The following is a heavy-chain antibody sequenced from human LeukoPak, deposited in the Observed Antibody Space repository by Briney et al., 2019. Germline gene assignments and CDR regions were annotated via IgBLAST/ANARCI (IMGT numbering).Heavy chain of an antibody. Sequence: GESLKISCKGSGYTFTSYDINWVRQATGQGLEWMGWMNPNSGNTGYAQKFQGRVTMTRNTSISTAYMELSSLRSEDTAVYYCARATRKVVTNYYYYYGMDVWGQGTTVTVSS. CDR2: MNPNSGNT. CDR1: GYTFTSYD. CDR3: ARATRKVVTNYYYYYGMDV. V-gene: IGHV1-8*01. D-gene: IGHD4-23*01. J-gene: IGHJ6*02.